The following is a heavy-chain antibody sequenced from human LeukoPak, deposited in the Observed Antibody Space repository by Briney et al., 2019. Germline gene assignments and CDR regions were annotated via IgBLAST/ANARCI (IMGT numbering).Heavy chain of an antibody. CDR1: GYTFTSYA. D-gene: IGHD5-18*01. CDR3: ARDCRYSYGYCPNNFDY. V-gene: IGHV7-4-1*02. CDR2: INTNTGNP. J-gene: IGHJ4*02. Sequence: ASVKVSCKASGYTFTSYAMNWVRRAPGQGLEWMGWINTNTGNPTYAQGFTGRFVFSLDTSVSTAYLQISSLKAEDTAVYYCARDCRYSYGYCPNNFDYWGQGTLVTVSS.